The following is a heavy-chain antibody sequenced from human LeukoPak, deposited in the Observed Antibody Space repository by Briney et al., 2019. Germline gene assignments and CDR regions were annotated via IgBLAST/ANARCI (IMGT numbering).Heavy chain of an antibody. D-gene: IGHD6-6*01. V-gene: IGHV4-59*01. CDR2: IYYSVST. Sequence: SETLSLTCTVSGGSIIGYYWSWIRQPPGKGLEWIGYIYYSVSTNYNPSPKSRVTISVDTSKNQLSLRLNSVTAADTAVYYCARVDYTTSSPYLLPDSWGQGTLVTVSS. J-gene: IGHJ4*02. CDR1: GGSIIGYY. CDR3: ARVDYTTSSPYLLPDS.